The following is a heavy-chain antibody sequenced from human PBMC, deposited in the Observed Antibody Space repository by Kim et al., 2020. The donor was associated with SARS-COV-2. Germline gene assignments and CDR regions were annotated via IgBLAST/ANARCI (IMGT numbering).Heavy chain of an antibody. CDR2: ISAYNGNT. J-gene: IGHJ6*02. CDR1: GYTFTSYG. D-gene: IGHD3-10*01. V-gene: IGHV1-18*01. CDR3: ARDPYGSGDYYYYGMDV. Sequence: ASVKVSCKASGYTFTSYGISWVRQAPGQGLEWMGWISAYNGNTNYAQKLQGRVTMTTDTSTSTAYMELRSLRSDDTAVYYCARDPYGSGDYYYYGMDVWGQGTTVTVSS.